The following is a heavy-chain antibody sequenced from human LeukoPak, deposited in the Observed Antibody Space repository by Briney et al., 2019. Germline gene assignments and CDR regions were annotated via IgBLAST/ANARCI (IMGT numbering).Heavy chain of an antibody. CDR2: ISAYNGKR. CDR1: GYTFTSYG. Sequence: ASVKVSCQAPGYTFTSYGISWVRQAPGQGLDWMEWISAYNGKRNYAQKLQGRVTMTTDTSTSTAYIELRSLRSDDTAVYYCARVGWARYYYDSSGTQNWFDPWGQGTLVTVSS. V-gene: IGHV1-18*01. D-gene: IGHD3-22*01. CDR3: ARVGWARYYYDSSGTQNWFDP. J-gene: IGHJ5*02.